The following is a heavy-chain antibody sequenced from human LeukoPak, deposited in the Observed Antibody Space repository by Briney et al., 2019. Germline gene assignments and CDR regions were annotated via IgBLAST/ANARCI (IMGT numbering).Heavy chain of an antibody. J-gene: IGHJ4*02. CDR3: ARETFPHYYDSSGLGY. Sequence: GGSLRLSCAASGFTFSSYAMSWVRQAPGKGLEWVSAISGSGGSTYYADSVKGRFTISRDNSKNTLYLQMNSLRAEDTAVYYCARETFPHYYDSSGLGYWGQGTLVTVSS. D-gene: IGHD3-22*01. V-gene: IGHV3-23*01. CDR2: ISGSGGST. CDR1: GFTFSSYA.